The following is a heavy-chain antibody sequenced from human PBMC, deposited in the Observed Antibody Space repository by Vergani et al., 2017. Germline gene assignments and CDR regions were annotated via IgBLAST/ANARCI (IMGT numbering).Heavy chain of an antibody. CDR2: INHSGST. J-gene: IGHJ6*02. CDR1: GGSFSGYY. Sequence: QVQLQQWGAGLLKPSETLSLTCAVYGGSFSGYYWSWIRQPPGKGLEWFGEINHSGSTNYNPSLKSRVTISVDTSKNQFSLKLSSVTAADTAVYYCARNWYVNGMDVWGQGTTVTVSS. V-gene: IGHV4-34*01. CDR3: ARNWYVNGMDV. D-gene: IGHD1-1*01.